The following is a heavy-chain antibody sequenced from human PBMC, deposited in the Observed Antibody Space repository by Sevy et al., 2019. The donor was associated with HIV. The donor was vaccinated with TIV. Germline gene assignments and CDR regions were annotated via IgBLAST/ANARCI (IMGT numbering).Heavy chain of an antibody. CDR2: FTGSGTNT. J-gene: IGHJ4*02. CDR1: GFTFSSYA. D-gene: IGHD6-19*01. CDR3: AKDSILVAGHFDY. Sequence: GGSLRLSCAASGFTFSSYAMSWVRQAPGKGLEWVSSFTGSGTNTFYADSVKGRFTISRDNSKNTLYLQMNSLRAEDTAVYYCAKDSILVAGHFDYLGEGTLVTVSS. V-gene: IGHV3-23*01.